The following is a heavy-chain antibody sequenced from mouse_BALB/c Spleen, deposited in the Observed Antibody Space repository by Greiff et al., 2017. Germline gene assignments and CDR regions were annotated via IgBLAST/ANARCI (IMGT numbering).Heavy chain of an antibody. D-gene: IGHD1-1*01. CDR1: GFTFSSYA. J-gene: IGHJ2*01. CDR3: ARVLLLRRIHYFDY. V-gene: IGHV5-9-4*01. Sequence: EVKLVESGGGLVKPGGSLKLSCAASGFTFSSYAMSWVRQSPEKRLEWVAEISSGGSYTYYPDTVTGRFTISRDNAKNTLYLEMSSLRSEDTAMYYCARVLLLRRIHYFDYWGQGTTLTVSS. CDR2: ISSGGSYT.